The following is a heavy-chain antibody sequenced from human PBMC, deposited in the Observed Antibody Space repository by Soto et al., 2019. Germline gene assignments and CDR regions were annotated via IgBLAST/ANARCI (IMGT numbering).Heavy chain of an antibody. J-gene: IGHJ4*02. V-gene: IGHV3-23*01. CDR2: IIGSGGST. Sequence: EVQLLESGGGLVQPGGSLRLSCAASGFTFSSYAMNWVRQAPGKGLEWVSVIIGSGGSTYYADSVKGRFTISRDNSKNTRYLQMNSLRAEDTAVYYCARRSSGWYFDYWGQGTLVTVSS. CDR3: ARRSSGWYFDY. D-gene: IGHD6-19*01. CDR1: GFTFSSYA.